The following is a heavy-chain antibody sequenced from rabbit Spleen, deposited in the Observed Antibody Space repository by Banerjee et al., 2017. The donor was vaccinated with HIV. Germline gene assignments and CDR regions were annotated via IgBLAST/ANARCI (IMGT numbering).Heavy chain of an antibody. V-gene: IGHV1S40*01. Sequence: QSLEESGGDLVKPGASLTLTCTASGIDFSSTYYMCWVRQAPGKGLEWIACIASNSASTWYASWAKGRFIMSRTSSTTVTLQMTSLTAADTATYICARDLVTVIGWNCGWWGQGTLVTVS. D-gene: IGHD5-1*01. CDR3: ARDLVTVIGWNCGW. CDR1: GIDFSSTYY. J-gene: IGHJ4*01. CDR2: IASNSAST.